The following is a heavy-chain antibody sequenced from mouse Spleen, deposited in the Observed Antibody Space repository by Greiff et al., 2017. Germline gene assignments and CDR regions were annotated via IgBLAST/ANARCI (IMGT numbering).Heavy chain of an antibody. D-gene: IGHD4-1*01. CDR2: IDPSDSYT. V-gene: IGHV1-50*01. Sequence: KQSCKASGYTFTSYWMQWVKQRPGQGLEWIGEIDPSDSYTNYNQKFKGKATLTVDTSSSTAYMQLSSLTSEDSAVYYCARTGRAMDYWGQGTSVTVSS. J-gene: IGHJ4*01. CDR1: GYTFTSYW. CDR3: ARTGRAMDY.